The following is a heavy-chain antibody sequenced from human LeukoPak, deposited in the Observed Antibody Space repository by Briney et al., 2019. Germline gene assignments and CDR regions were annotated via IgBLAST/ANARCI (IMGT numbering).Heavy chain of an antibody. Sequence: GGSLRLSCAASGFTFSSYAMSWVRQAPGKGLEWVSGISWNSGSIGYADSVKGRFTISRDNAKKSLYLQMNSLRAEDTALYYCAKDGGGSGDYELNYYGMDVWGQGTTVTVSS. D-gene: IGHD4-17*01. CDR1: GFTFSSYA. CDR3: AKDGGGSGDYELNYYGMDV. V-gene: IGHV3-9*01. J-gene: IGHJ6*02. CDR2: ISWNSGSI.